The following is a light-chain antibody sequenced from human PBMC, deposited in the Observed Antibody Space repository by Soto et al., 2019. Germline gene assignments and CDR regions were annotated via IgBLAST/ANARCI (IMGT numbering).Light chain of an antibody. CDR3: QPQSHWPPWT. CDR1: QNVRTF. J-gene: IGKJ1*01. Sequence: EVVLTQSPATLSLSPGERATLSCRASQNVRTFLDWYQQKPGQAPRLLIYGASNRATGIPARFSGSGSGTDFTLTISSLEPEDFADYYCQPQSHWPPWTFGQGTRVEIQ. V-gene: IGKV3-11*01. CDR2: GAS.